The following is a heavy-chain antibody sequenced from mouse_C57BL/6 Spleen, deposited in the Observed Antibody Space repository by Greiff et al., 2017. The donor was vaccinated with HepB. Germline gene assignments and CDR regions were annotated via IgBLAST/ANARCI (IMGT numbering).Heavy chain of an antibody. D-gene: IGHD5-5*01. Sequence: EVKLVESGPGLVKPSQSLSLTCSVTGYSITSGYYWNWIRQFPGNKLEWMGYISYDGSNNYNPSLKNRISITRDTSKNQFFLKLNSVTTEDTATYYCARDRLPRMDYWGQGTSVTVSS. CDR1: GYSITSGYY. J-gene: IGHJ4*01. CDR3: ARDRLPRMDY. V-gene: IGHV3-6*01. CDR2: ISYDGSN.